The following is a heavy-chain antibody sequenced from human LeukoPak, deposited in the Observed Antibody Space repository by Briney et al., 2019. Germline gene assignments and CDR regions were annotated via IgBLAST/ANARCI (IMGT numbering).Heavy chain of an antibody. D-gene: IGHD3-10*01. Sequence: RAGGSRRRSCAASGFPLITYGMHWVRQAPGKGLEWVAVLSYDVSNKYYADSVKGRFTISRDNSKNTLYLQMNSLRAEDTAVYYCAKEYLIWFGDFDAFDIWGQGTMVTVSS. CDR3: AKEYLIWFGDFDAFDI. CDR1: GFPLITYG. CDR2: LSYDVSNK. V-gene: IGHV3-30*18. J-gene: IGHJ3*02.